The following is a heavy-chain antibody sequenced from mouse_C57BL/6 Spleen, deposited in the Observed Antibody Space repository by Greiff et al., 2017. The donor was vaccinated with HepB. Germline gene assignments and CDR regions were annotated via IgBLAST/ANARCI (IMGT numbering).Heavy chain of an antibody. CDR2: ISSGSSTI. J-gene: IGHJ4*01. CDR1: GFTFSDYG. V-gene: IGHV5-17*01. D-gene: IGHD2-3*01. CDR3: ARTIYDGYSVYAMDY. Sequence: DVKLVESGGGLVKPGGSLKLSCAASGFTFSDYGMHWVRQAPEKGLEWVAYISSGSSTIYYADTVKGRFTISRDNAKNTLFLQMTSLRSEDTAMYYCARTIYDGYSVYAMDYWGQGTSVTVSS.